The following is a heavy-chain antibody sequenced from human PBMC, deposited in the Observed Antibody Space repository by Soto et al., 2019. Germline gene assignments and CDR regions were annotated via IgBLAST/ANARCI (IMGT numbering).Heavy chain of an antibody. D-gene: IGHD5-12*01. Sequence: QITLKESGPTLVRPTQTLTLTCTFSGFSLSKNGVAVAWIRQPQGEALEWLALIYWDDDKRYNSSLKSRLTITKDTSRDQVVLAMTNMDPMDTATYFCAHSQRGPRDFWGPGILVTGSS. J-gene: IGHJ4*02. V-gene: IGHV2-5*02. CDR2: IYWDDDK. CDR1: GFSLSKNGVA. CDR3: AHSQRGPRDF.